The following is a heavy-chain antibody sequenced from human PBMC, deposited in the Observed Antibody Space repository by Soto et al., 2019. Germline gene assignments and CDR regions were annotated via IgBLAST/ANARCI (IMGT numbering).Heavy chain of an antibody. CDR1: GFAFSGYG. CDR2: IGHDGSNR. J-gene: IGHJ6*02. Sequence: QVHLVESGGGVVQPGRSLRLSCAASGFAFSGYGMHWVRQAPGKGLEWVTFIGHDGSNRYYPDSVKGRFTISRDNSKNTLYLQINSLRVEDTAVYYCARGLVPPAVSLTKHYRYGMDVWGQGTTVTVSS. V-gene: IGHV3-33*01. D-gene: IGHD2-2*01. CDR3: ARGLVPPAVSLTKHYRYGMDV.